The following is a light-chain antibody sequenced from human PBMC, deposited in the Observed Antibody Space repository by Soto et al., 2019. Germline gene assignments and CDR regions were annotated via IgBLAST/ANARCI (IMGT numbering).Light chain of an antibody. J-gene: IGKJ1*01. Sequence: DIVMTQSPLSLPVTPGEPASISCRSSQSLLHSNGYNYLDWYLQKPGQSQQLLIYLGSNRASGVPDRFSGSGSGTDFTLKISRVEAVDVGVYYCMQAVQTPKTFGQGTKVEIK. CDR2: LGS. CDR1: QSLLHSNGYNY. V-gene: IGKV2-28*01. CDR3: MQAVQTPKT.